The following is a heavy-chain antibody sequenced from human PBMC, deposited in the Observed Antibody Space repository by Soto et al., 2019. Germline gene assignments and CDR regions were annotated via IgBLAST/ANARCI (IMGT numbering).Heavy chain of an antibody. D-gene: IGHD6-19*01. J-gene: IGHJ5*02. Sequence: QVQLVESGGGVVQPGRSLRLSCAASGFTFSSYGMHWVRQAPGKGLEWVAVIWYDGSNKYYADSVKGRFTISRDNSKNTLYLQMNSLRAEDTAVYYCARGSRSSSGWGGWFDPWGQGTLVTVSS. V-gene: IGHV3-33*01. CDR2: IWYDGSNK. CDR1: GFTFSSYG. CDR3: ARGSRSSSGWGGWFDP.